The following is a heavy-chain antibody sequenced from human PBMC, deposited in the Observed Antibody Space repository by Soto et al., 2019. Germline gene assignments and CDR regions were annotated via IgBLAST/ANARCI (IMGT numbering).Heavy chain of an antibody. J-gene: IGHJ4*02. CDR1: GFTFASYN. CDR2: IQDRGSPI. V-gene: IGHV3-48*04. D-gene: IGHD3-16*01. CDR3: ARGYHHGGPFGH. Sequence: PGGSLRLSCASSGFTFASYNMLWVRQAPGKGLEWVAYIQDRGSPIYYGESVKGRFTISRDNAKNTLYLQMSSLTAEDTAVYYCARGYHHGGPFGHWGQGVLVTVSS.